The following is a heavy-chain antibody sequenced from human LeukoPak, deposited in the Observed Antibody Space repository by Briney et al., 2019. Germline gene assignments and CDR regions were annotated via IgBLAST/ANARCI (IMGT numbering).Heavy chain of an antibody. V-gene: IGHV4-31*03. D-gene: IGHD5-18*01. CDR2: IYYSGST. J-gene: IGHJ4*02. CDR3: ARGRRGYNYGYSPLEY. CDR1: GGSIRTGGYY. Sequence: PSETLSLTCTVSGGSIRTGGYYWNWIRQFPGKGLEWIGHIYYSGSTYYNPSLKSRVTISVDTSKNRFSLNLSSVTAADTAVYFCARGRRGYNYGYSPLEYWGQGTLVTVSS.